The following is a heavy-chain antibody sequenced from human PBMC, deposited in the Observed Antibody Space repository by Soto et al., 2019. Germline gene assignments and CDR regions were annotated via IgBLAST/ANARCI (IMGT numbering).Heavy chain of an antibody. D-gene: IGHD3-22*01. CDR1: GFTFSSYG. CDR2: IWYDGSNK. CDR3: ARDPRTYYYDSSGYHFGDY. J-gene: IGHJ4*02. V-gene: IGHV3-33*01. Sequence: GGSLRLSCAASGFTFSSYGMHWVRQAPGKGLEWVAVIWYDGSNKYYADSVKGRFTISRDNSKNTLYLQMNSLRAEDTAVYYCARDPRTYYYDSSGYHFGDYWGQGTLVTVSS.